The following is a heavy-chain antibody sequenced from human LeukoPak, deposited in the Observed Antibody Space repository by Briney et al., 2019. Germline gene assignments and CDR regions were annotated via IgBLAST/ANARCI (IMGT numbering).Heavy chain of an antibody. CDR2: ISAYNGNT. CDR3: ARDRVGGDLTGVSLY. V-gene: IGHV1-18*01. D-gene: IGHD4-17*01. CDR1: GYPFDNFG. Sequence: ASVKVSCKASGYPFDNFGLTWVRQAPGQGLEWMGWISAYNGNTHYAQKFRGRLALTTETSTSTAYLELRSLKSDDTAVYYCARDRVGGDLTGVSLYWGQGTLVTVSS. J-gene: IGHJ4*01.